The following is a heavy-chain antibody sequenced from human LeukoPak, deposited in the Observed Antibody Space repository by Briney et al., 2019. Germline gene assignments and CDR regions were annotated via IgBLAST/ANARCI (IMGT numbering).Heavy chain of an antibody. CDR3: ARQRRLRYFGD. CDR2: IYYSGST. Sequence: SETLSLTCAVSGGSISSNSYYWGWIRQPPGKGLEWIGSIYYSGSTYYNPSLKSRVTISVDTSKNQFSLKLSSVTAADTAVYYCARQRRLRYFGDWGQGTLVTVSS. CDR1: GGSISSNSYY. V-gene: IGHV4-39*01. J-gene: IGHJ4*02. D-gene: IGHD3-9*01.